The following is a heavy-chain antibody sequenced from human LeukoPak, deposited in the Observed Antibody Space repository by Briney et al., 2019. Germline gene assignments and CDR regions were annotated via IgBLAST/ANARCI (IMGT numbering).Heavy chain of an antibody. Sequence: NSSETLSLTCTVSGGSISSSSYYWGWIRQPPGKGLEWIGSIYYSGSTYYNPSLKSRVTISVDTSKNQFSLKLSSVTAADTAVSYCARRQDTAMVAFDYWGQGTLVTVSS. CDR1: GGSISSSSYY. CDR3: ARRQDTAMVAFDY. V-gene: IGHV4-39*01. D-gene: IGHD5-18*01. CDR2: IYYSGST. J-gene: IGHJ4*02.